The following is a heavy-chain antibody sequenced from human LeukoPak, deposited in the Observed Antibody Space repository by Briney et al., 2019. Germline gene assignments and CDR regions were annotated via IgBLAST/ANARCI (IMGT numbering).Heavy chain of an antibody. CDR3: AKEVTAIRRGYFDY. CDR1: GFTFSSYA. V-gene: IGHV3-23*01. CDR2: ISGSGGST. D-gene: IGHD2-21*02. Sequence: GGSLRLSCAASGFTFSSYAMSWVRQAPGKGLGWFPAISGSGGSTYYADSVKGRFTISRDNSKNTLYLQMNSLRAEDTAVYYCAKEVTAIRRGYFDYWGQGTLVTVSS. J-gene: IGHJ4*02.